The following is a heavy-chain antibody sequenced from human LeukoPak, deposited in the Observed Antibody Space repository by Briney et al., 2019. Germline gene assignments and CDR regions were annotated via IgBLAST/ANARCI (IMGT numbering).Heavy chain of an antibody. CDR2: IKQDGSEK. V-gene: IGHV3-7*01. Sequence: GGSLRLSYAVSGFTFSSYWMTWVRQAPGKGLEWVANIKQDGSEKYYVESVKGRFSISRDNAKKSVHLQMNSLSAEDTAVYYCARARANMDVWGKGTTVTVSS. CDR1: GFTFSSYW. J-gene: IGHJ6*03. CDR3: ARARANMDV.